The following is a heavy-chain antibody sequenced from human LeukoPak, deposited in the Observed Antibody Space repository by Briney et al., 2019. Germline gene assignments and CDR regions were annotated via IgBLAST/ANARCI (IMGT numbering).Heavy chain of an antibody. V-gene: IGHV3-48*02. CDR2: ISPTSRTI. CDR1: GFNFAPYS. D-gene: IGHD3-10*01. Sequence: GGSLRLSCAASGFNFAPYSMNWVRQAPGKGPEWLAHISPTSRTIFYADSVKGRFTLSRDNAKNSLFLQMDSLRHEDSAIYYCARASDTMVRGVLSYFFDSWGQGTLVTVSS. J-gene: IGHJ4*02. CDR3: ARASDTMVRGVLSYFFDS.